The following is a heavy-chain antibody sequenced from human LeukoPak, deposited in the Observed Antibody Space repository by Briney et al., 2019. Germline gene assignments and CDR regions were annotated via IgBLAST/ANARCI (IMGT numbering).Heavy chain of an antibody. J-gene: IGHJ4*02. D-gene: IGHD6-13*01. CDR2: IKSKTDGGTT. Sequence: GGSLRLSCAASGLTFSNAWMSWVRQAPGKGLEWVGRIKSKTDGGTTDYAAPVKGRFTISRDDSKNTLYLQMNSLKTEDTAVYYRTTDQVGSSWPYYFDYWGQGTLVTVSS. CDR1: GLTFSNAW. CDR3: TTDQVGSSWPYYFDY. V-gene: IGHV3-15*01.